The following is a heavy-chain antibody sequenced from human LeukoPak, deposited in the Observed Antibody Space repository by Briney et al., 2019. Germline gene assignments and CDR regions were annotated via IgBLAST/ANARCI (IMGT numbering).Heavy chain of an antibody. Sequence: TSETLSLTCAVYGGSFSGYYWSWIRQPPGKGLEWIGEINHSGSTNYNPSLKSRVTISVDTSKNQFSLKLSSVTAADTAVYYCARDRVPAASTFDYWGQGTLVTVSS. V-gene: IGHV4-34*01. CDR3: ARDRVPAASTFDY. CDR2: INHSGST. D-gene: IGHD2-2*01. CDR1: GGSFSGYY. J-gene: IGHJ4*02.